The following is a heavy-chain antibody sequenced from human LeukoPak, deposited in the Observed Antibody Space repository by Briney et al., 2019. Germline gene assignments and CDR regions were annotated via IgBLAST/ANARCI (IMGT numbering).Heavy chain of an antibody. D-gene: IGHD5-12*01. CDR1: GGSISSGGHY. V-gene: IGHV4-31*01. CDR2: LPYSGRP. Sequence: SETLSLTCTVSGGSISSGGHYWSWIRQHPGKRLDWIGYLPYSGRPYYNAALMSLVSISVDTSKNQFSLKLSSVTAADTAVYYCARASSYSGYDAYFFEYWGQGTLVTVSS. CDR3: ARASSYSGYDAYFFEY. J-gene: IGHJ4*02.